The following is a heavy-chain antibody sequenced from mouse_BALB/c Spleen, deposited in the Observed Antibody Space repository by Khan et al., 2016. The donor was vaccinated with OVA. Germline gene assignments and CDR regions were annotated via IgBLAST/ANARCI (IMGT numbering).Heavy chain of an antibody. D-gene: IGHD1-1*01. J-gene: IGHJ4*01. CDR2: ISYSGST. CDR1: GYSITSNYA. CDR3: ARGNYYGYAMDY. V-gene: IGHV3-2*02. Sequence: EVQLVESGPGLVKPSQSLSLTCTVTGYSITSNYAWNWIRQFPGNKLEWMGYISYSGSTNYNPSLKSRISITRDTSKNQFFLQLNSVTTEDTATXYCARGNYYGYAMDYWGQGTSITVSS.